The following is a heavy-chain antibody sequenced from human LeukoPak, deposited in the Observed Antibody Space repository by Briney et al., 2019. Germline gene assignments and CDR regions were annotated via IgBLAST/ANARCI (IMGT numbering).Heavy chain of an antibody. CDR2: IYYSGST. CDR1: GGSISRYY. D-gene: IGHD2-15*01. Sequence: SETLSLTCTVSGGSISRYYWSWLRQPPGKGLEWIGYIYYSGSTYYNPSLKSRVTISVDTSKNQFSLKLSSVTAADTAVYYCAGIPQPYCSGGSCYYYYMDVWGKGTTVTVSS. V-gene: IGHV4-59*06. CDR3: AGIPQPYCSGGSCYYYYMDV. J-gene: IGHJ6*03.